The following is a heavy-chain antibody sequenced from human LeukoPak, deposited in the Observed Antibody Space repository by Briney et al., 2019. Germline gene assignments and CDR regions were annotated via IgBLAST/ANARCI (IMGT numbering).Heavy chain of an antibody. V-gene: IGHV3-21*01. CDR2: ISSSSSYI. Sequence: GGSLRLSCAASGFTFSSYSMNWVRQAPGKGLEWVSSISSSSSYIYYADSVKGRFTITRDNAKNSLYLQMNSLRAEDTAVYYCAREGLPSKYYYDSSGYVDYWGQGTLVTVSS. CDR1: GFTFSSYS. J-gene: IGHJ4*02. D-gene: IGHD3-22*01. CDR3: AREGLPSKYYYDSSGYVDY.